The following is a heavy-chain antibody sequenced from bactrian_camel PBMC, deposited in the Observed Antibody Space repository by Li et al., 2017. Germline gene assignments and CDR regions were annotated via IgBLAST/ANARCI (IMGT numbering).Heavy chain of an antibody. D-gene: IGHD5*01. Sequence: HVQLVESGGGSVEAGESLRLSCVGSDFSRYYMAWFRQGLGNKREGVAMIDTSGHRTYYADSVNGRFTVSQDNAKNTVHLQMNSLKPEDTAMYLCAAKSGACYGVPWDGYNYWGQGTQVTVS. V-gene: IGHV3S63*01. J-gene: IGHJ4*01. CDR2: IDTSGHRT. CDR1: DFSRYY. CDR3: AAKSGACYGVPWDGYNY.